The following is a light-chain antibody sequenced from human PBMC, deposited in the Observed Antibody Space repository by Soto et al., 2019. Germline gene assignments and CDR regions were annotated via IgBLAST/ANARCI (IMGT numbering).Light chain of an antibody. CDR1: QSVMKF. CDR3: QQSYRTPHT. V-gene: IGKV1-39*01. Sequence: DIQMTQSPSSLSAAVGDRVTITCRASQSVMKFLNWYQHKPGEAPKLLIYAASRLQSGVPSRFSGCGSATDFTLVISSFQPEDFATYYCQQSYRTPHTFGQGTKVEI. CDR2: AAS. J-gene: IGKJ1*01.